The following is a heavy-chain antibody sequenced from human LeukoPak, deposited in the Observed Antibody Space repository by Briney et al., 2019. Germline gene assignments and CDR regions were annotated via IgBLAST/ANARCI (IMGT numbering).Heavy chain of an antibody. Sequence: ASVKVSCKASGYTFTGYYMHWVRQAPGQGLEWMGWINPNSGGTNYAQKFQGWVTMTRDTSISTAYMELSRLRSDDTAVYYCARWVSVATIHLGDYYYGMDVWGQGTTVTVSS. CDR1: GYTFTGYY. D-gene: IGHD5-24*01. J-gene: IGHJ6*02. CDR2: INPNSGGT. V-gene: IGHV1-2*04. CDR3: ARWVSVATIHLGDYYYGMDV.